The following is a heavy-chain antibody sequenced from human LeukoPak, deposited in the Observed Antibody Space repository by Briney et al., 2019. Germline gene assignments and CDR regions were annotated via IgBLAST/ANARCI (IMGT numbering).Heavy chain of an antibody. Sequence: GRSLRLSCAASGFTFSSYGMHWVRQAPGKGLEWVAVIWYDGTNKYYADSVKGRFTISRDNSKNTLYLQMNSLRAEDTAVYYCAKSADYDILTGYYDYWGQGTLVTVSS. CDR1: GFTFSSYG. J-gene: IGHJ4*02. V-gene: IGHV3-33*06. D-gene: IGHD3-9*01. CDR2: IWYDGTNK. CDR3: AKSADYDILTGYYDY.